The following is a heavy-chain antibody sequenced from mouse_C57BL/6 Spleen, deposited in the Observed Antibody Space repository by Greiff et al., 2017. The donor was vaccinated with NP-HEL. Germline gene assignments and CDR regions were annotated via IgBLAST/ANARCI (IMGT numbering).Heavy chain of an antibody. D-gene: IGHD1-1*01. Sequence: VQLQESGAELVRPGASVTLSCKASGYTFTDYEMHWVKQTPVHGLEWIGYINPSSGYTKYNQKFKDKATLTADKSSSTAYMQLSSLTYEDSAVYYCARGLSSYYFDYWGQGTTLTVSS. V-gene: IGHV1-15*01. J-gene: IGHJ2*01. CDR2: INPSSGYT. CDR3: ARGLSSYYFDY. CDR1: GYTFTDYE.